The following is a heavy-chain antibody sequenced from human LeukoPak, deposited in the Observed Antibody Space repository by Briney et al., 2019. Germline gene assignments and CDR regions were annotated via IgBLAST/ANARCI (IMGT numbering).Heavy chain of an antibody. V-gene: IGHV1-18*01. J-gene: IGHJ4*02. D-gene: IGHD6-13*01. CDR3: ALGPNSSWYGDY. Sequence: EASVKVSCKASGYTFTSYGISWVRQAPGQGLEWMGWISAYNGNTNYAQKLQGRVTMTTDTSTSTAYRELRSLRSDDTAVYYCALGPNSSWYGDYWGQGTLVTVSS. CDR2: ISAYNGNT. CDR1: GYTFTSYG.